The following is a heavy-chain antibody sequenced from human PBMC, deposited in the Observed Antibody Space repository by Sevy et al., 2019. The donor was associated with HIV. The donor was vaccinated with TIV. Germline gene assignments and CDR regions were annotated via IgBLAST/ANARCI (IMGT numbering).Heavy chain of an antibody. J-gene: IGHJ3*02. CDR1: AGSINSDH. CDR3: ARRNDFDI. CDR2: VYYTGGT. Sequence: SETLSLTCTVSAGSINSDHWNWIRQPPGKGLEWFGYVYYTGGTNYNPSLKNRVTISVDRTKNQFSLKLTSVTAADTAVYYCARRNDFDIWGQGTMVTVSS. V-gene: IGHV4-59*08.